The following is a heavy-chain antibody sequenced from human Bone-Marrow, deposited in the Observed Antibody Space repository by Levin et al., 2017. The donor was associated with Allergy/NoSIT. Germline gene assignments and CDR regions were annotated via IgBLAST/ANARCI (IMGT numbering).Heavy chain of an antibody. CDR2: ISGSGSAI. CDR1: GFTFSSYS. J-gene: IGHJ4*02. D-gene: IGHD2-15*01. Sequence: PGGSLRLSCAASGFTFSSYSMNWVRQAPGKGLEWVSYISGSGSAIYYADSVKGRLTISRDNAKNSLYLQMNSLRAEDTAVYYCARDLYWAFDYWGQGTLVTVSS. CDR3: ARDLYWAFDY. V-gene: IGHV3-48*01.